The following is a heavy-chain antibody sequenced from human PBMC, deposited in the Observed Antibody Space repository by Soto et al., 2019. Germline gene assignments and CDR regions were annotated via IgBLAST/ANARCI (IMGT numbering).Heavy chain of an antibody. J-gene: IGHJ6*02. Sequence: GESLRISCKGSGYSFTSYWISWVRQMPGKGLEWMGRIDPSDSYTNYSPSFQGHVTISADKSISTAYLQWSSLKASDTAMYYCARQRGSGSTDYYYYYYGMDVWGQGTTVSVSS. V-gene: IGHV5-10-1*01. CDR3: ARQRGSGSTDYYYYYYGMDV. CDR1: GYSFTSYW. CDR2: IDPSDSYT. D-gene: IGHD3-10*01.